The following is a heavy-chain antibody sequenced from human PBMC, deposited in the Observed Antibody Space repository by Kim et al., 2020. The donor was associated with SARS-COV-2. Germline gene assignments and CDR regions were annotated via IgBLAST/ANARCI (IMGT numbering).Heavy chain of an antibody. CDR1: GFTFSSYA. J-gene: IGHJ6*02. CDR3: ARGPQESTLLWFGAVYYYIGMDV. D-gene: IGHD3-10*01. CDR2: ISYDGSNK. V-gene: IGHV3-30-3*01. Sequence: GGSLRLSCAASGFTFSSYAMHWVRQAPGKGLEWVAVISYDGSNKYYADSVKGRFTISRDNAKNTLYLQMNSLRAEDTAVYYCARGPQESTLLWFGAVYYYIGMDVWGQGTTVTVSS.